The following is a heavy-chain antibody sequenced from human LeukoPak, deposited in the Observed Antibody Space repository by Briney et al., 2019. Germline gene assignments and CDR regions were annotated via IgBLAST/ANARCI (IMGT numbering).Heavy chain of an antibody. Sequence: ASVKVSCKASGYTFTSYDINWVRQATGQGLEWMGWMNPNSGNTGYAQKFQGRVTMTRNTSISTAYMELSSLRSEDTAVYYCARGVRFLEWFRRGQRTIYYMDVWGKGTTVTVSS. CDR1: GYTFTSYD. CDR3: ARGVRFLEWFRRGQRTIYYMDV. D-gene: IGHD3-3*01. CDR2: MNPNSGNT. J-gene: IGHJ6*03. V-gene: IGHV1-8*01.